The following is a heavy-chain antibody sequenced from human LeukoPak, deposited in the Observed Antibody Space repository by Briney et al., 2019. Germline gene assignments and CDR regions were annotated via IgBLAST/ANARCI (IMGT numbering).Heavy chain of an antibody. CDR1: GFTFSRYA. CDR2: ISGSGDST. J-gene: IGHJ4*02. Sequence: PGGSLRLSCAASGFTFSRYAMSWVRQAPGKGLEWVSGISGSGDSTYYADSVKGRFTTSRDNSKNTLYVQMNSLRAEDTAVYYCVKYDGNSCFDYWGQRTLVTVSS. CDR3: VKYDGNSCFDY. V-gene: IGHV3-23*01. D-gene: IGHD4-23*01.